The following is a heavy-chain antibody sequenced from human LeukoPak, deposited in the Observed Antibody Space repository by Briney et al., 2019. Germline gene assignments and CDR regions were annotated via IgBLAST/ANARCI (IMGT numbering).Heavy chain of an antibody. CDR3: ARHTHRFYDY. CDR1: GFTFSSYW. D-gene: IGHD2/OR15-2a*01. CDR2: INEDGSDK. V-gene: IGHV3-7*01. Sequence: GGSLRLSCAASGFTFSSYWMSWVRQAPGKGLEWVASINEDGSDKYYVDSVKGRFTISRDNAKNSLYLQMNSLRAEDTAVYYCARHTHRFYDYWARKPWSPPPQ. J-gene: IGHJ4*02.